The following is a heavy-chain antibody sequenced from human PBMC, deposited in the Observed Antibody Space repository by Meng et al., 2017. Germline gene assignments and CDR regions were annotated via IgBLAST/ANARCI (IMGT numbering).Heavy chain of an antibody. CDR1: GGSISSGVYY. CDR3: AREADGSGRLDY. V-gene: IGHV4-31*03. CDR2: IHYSGRT. J-gene: IGHJ4*02. Sequence: QVQLQQSRPGLGKHSQTLSLTRSGSGGSISSGVYYWSWIRQLPGKGLEWIGHIHYSGRTYYNPSLESRVIISVDTSKNQFSLKLNSVTAADTAVYYCAREADGSGRLDYCGQGTLVTVSS. D-gene: IGHD3-10*01.